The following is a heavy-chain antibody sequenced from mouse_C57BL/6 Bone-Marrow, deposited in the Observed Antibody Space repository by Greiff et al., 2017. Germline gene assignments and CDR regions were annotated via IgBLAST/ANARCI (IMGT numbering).Heavy chain of an antibody. J-gene: IGHJ1*03. CDR1: GYTFTSYG. CDR2: IYPRSGHT. D-gene: IGHD1-1*01. V-gene: IGHV1-81*01. Sequence: QVQLQQSGAELARPGASVKLSCKASGYTFTSYGISWVKQSTGQGLEWIGEIYPRSGHTYYNEKFKGKATLTADKSSSTAYMELRSLTSEGSAVYFCARLGMYYYGRGYWYFDVWGTGTTVTVSS. CDR3: ARLGMYYYGRGYWYFDV.